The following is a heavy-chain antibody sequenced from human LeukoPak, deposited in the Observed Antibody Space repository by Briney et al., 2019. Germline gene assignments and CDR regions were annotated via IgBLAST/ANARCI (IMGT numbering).Heavy chain of an antibody. CDR1: GFTVSSNY. V-gene: IGHV3-23*01. CDR3: AKVRQPLNDAFDI. D-gene: IGHD6-13*01. Sequence: PGGSLRLSCAASGFTVSSNYMSWVRQAPGKGLEWVSAISGSGGSTYYADSVKGRFTISRDNSKNTLYLQMNSLRAEDTAVYYCAKVRQPLNDAFDIWGQGTMVTVSS. J-gene: IGHJ3*02. CDR2: ISGSGGST.